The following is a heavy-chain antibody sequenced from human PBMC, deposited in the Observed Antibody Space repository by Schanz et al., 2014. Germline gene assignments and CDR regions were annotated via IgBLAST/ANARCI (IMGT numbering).Heavy chain of an antibody. CDR2: LWHDGSKK. J-gene: IGHJ2*01. Sequence: VQLLESGGGLVQPGGSLRLSCAASGFTFSSYAMSWVRQAPGKGLEWVAILWHDGSKKYYADSVKGRFTVSRDNSKNTLYLQLNSLRGDDTAVYYCARNRGSGGQNWYFDLWGRGTLVTVSS. CDR3: ARNRGSGGQNWYFDL. D-gene: IGHD1-26*01. CDR1: GFTFSSYA. V-gene: IGHV3-33*08.